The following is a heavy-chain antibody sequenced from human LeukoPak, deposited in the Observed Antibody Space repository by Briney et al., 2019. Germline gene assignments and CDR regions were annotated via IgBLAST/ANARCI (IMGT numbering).Heavy chain of an antibody. CDR1: GYTLTELS. CDR3: AMSGPLVVPAARPFDY. CDR2: FDPEDGET. D-gene: IGHD2-2*02. J-gene: IGHJ4*02. V-gene: IGHV1-24*01. Sequence: GASVKLSCTVSGYTLTELSMHWVRQAPGKGLEWMGGFDPEDGETIYAQKFQGRVTMTEDTSTDTAYMELSSLRSEDTAVYYCAMSGPLVVPAARPFDYWGQGTLVTVSS.